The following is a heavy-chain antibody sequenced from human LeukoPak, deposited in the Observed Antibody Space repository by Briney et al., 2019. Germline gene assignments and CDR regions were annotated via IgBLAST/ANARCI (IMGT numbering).Heavy chain of an antibody. J-gene: IGHJ5*02. CDR1: GGSISSGSYY. CDR2: IYTSGST. Sequence: PSETLSLTCTVSGGSISSGSYYWSWIRQPAGKGLKWIGRIYTSGSTNYNPSLKSRVTISVDTSKNQFSLKLSSVTAADTAVYYCARDIPYYYDSSGYYWFDPWGQGTLVTVSS. CDR3: ARDIPYYYDSSGYYWFDP. V-gene: IGHV4-61*02. D-gene: IGHD3-22*01.